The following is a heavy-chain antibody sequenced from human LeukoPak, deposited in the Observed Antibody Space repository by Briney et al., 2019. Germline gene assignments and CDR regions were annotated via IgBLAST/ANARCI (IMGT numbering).Heavy chain of an antibody. CDR2: IKQDGSEK. D-gene: IGHD3/OR15-3a*01. CDR1: GFTFSSYW. V-gene: IGHV3-7*01. J-gene: IGHJ6*03. Sequence: PGGSLRLYCAASGFTFSSYWMSWVRQAPGKGLEWVANIKQDGSEKYYVDSVKGRFIISRDNAKNSLYLQMNSLRAEDTAVYYCARAGTGDYYYYMDVWGKGTTVTVSS. CDR3: ARAGTGDYYYYMDV.